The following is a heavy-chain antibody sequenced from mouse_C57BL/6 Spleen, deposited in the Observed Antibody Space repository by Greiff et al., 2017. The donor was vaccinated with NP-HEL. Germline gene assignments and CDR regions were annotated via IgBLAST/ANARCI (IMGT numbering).Heavy chain of an antibody. D-gene: IGHD1-1*01. CDR2: ISDGGSYT. V-gene: IGHV5-4*01. CDR3: ARRGDYYGGFAY. CDR1: GFTFSSYA. Sequence: EVQVVESGGGLVKPGGSLKLSCAASGFTFSSYAMSWVRQTPEKRLEWVATISDGGSYTYYPDNVKGRFTISRDNAKNNLYLQMSHLKSEDTAMYYCARRGDYYGGFAYWGQGTLVTVSA. J-gene: IGHJ3*01.